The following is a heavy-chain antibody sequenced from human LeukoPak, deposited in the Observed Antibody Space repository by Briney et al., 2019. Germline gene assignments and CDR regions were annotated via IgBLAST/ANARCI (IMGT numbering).Heavy chain of an antibody. CDR3: ARGWGVAATPGYMDV. V-gene: IGHV4-59*01. D-gene: IGHD3-16*01. CDR1: GGSISGFY. J-gene: IGHJ6*03. CDR2: IYYSGST. Sequence: SETLSLTCTVSGGSISGFYWSWIRQPPGKGLEWIGYIYYSGSTNYNPSLKSRVTISVDTSKNQFSPKLTSVTAADTAVYYCARGWGVAATPGYMDVWGKGTTVTVSS.